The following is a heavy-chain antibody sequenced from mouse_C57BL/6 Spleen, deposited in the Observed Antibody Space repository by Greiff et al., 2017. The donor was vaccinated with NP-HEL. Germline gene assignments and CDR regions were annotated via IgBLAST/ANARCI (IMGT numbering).Heavy chain of an antibody. CDR2: IYPGDGDT. CDR3: ARDNGSSYDYFDY. CDR1: GYAFSSSW. D-gene: IGHD1-1*01. V-gene: IGHV1-82*01. Sequence: VKLQESGPELVKPGASVKISCKASGYAFSSSWMNWVKQRPGKGLEWIGRIYPGDGDTNYNGKFKGKATLTADKSSSTAYMQLSSLTSEDSAVYFCARDNGSSYDYFDYWGQGTTLTVSS. J-gene: IGHJ2*01.